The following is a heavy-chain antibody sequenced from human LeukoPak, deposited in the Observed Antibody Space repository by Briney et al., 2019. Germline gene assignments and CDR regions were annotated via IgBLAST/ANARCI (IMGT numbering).Heavy chain of an antibody. J-gene: IGHJ4*02. CDR1: GGSISSGDYY. V-gene: IGHV4-30-4*01. CDR3: ARDANRFGVNSGGGIDY. Sequence: SQTLSLTCTVSGGSISSGDYYWSWIRQPPGKGLEWIGCINYSGSAFYNLSLRSRTTISIDTSKNQFSLKLSSVTAADTAIYYCARDANRFGVNSGGGIDYWGQGALVTVSS. D-gene: IGHD1-26*01. CDR2: INYSGSA.